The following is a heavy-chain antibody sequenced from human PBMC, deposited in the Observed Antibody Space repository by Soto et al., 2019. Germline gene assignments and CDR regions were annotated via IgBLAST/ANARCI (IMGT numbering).Heavy chain of an antibody. J-gene: IGHJ4*02. V-gene: IGHV4-31*03. CDR3: VRGLSVTLCDN. Sequence: QVQLQESGPGLVKPSQTLSLTCTVSGGSISTGGYYWTWIRQHPGKGLEWIGYIYYSGSTFYNPALKSRITISVDTCKNQFSLKLSSVTSADTAVYYCVRGLSVTLCDNWGQGTLVTVSS. CDR2: IYYSGST. D-gene: IGHD4-17*01. CDR1: GGSISTGGYY.